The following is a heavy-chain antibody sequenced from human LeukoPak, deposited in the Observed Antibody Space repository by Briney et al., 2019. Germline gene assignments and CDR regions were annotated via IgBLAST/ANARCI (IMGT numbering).Heavy chain of an antibody. V-gene: IGHV1-2*02. D-gene: IGHD6-19*01. CDR1: GYTFTGYY. CDR3: ARDRPPLSIAVAGHYYYYGMDV. Sequence: GASVKVSCKASGYTFTGYYMHWVRQAPGQGLERMGWINPNSGGTNYAQKFQGRVTMTRDTSISTAYMELSRLRSDDTAVYYCARDRPPLSIAVAGHYYYYGMDVWGQGTTVTVSS. J-gene: IGHJ6*02. CDR2: INPNSGGT.